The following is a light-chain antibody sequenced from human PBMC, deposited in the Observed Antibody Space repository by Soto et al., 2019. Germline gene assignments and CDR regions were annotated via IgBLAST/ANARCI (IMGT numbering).Light chain of an antibody. Sequence: QSALTQPASVSGSPGQSITISCTGTSSDVGNYNLVSWYQRYPGKAPKLMIYDGSKRPAGVSNRFSGSKSGNSASLTISVARAEDEDDYYCCVYAGNSFVIFGGGTKLTVL. V-gene: IGLV2-23*01. CDR3: CVYAGNSFVI. CDR1: SSDVGNYNL. J-gene: IGLJ2*01. CDR2: DGS.